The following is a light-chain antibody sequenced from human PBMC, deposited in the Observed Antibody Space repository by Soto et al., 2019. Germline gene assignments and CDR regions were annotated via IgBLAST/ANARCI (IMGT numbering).Light chain of an antibody. J-gene: IGKJ1*01. CDR1: QSVSTTY. Sequence: QSVSTTYLAWYQQKPGQAPRLLIYGASSRATGIPDRFSGSGSGTDFTLTISRLEPEDFAVYYCQQYGSSRWTFGQGTKVDXK. V-gene: IGKV3-20*01. CDR3: QQYGSSRWT. CDR2: GAS.